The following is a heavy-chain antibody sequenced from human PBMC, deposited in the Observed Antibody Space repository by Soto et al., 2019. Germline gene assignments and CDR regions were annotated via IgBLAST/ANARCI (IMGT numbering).Heavy chain of an antibody. CDR3: ARGPGSSTPTPNFDY. D-gene: IGHD6-13*01. J-gene: IGHJ4*02. CDR2: IIPIFGTA. CDR1: GGTFSSYA. V-gene: IGHV1-69*13. Sequence: ASVKVSFKASGGTFSSYAISWVRQAPGQGLEWMGGIIPIFGTANYAQKFQGRVTITADESTSTAYMELNSLRSEDTAVYYCARGPGSSTPTPNFDYWGQGTLVTVSS.